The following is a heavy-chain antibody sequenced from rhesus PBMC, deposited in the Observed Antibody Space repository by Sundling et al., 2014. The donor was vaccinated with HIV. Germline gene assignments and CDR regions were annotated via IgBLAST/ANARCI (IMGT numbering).Heavy chain of an antibody. D-gene: IGHD5-24*01. CDR1: GYTFTNNG. Sequence: VQLVQSGAEVKQPGASVKLSCKASGYTFTNNGMNWVRQAHGQRLQWLGWINTDTGKPTYAQDFKQRFTISMDTSIATAYLQINTLKTEDTATYYCARLGDKWTSRGGADLVRIGSGRRYRSVVPVRSSRPPTNGTRTYG. CDR3: ARLGDKWTSRGGADLVRIGSGRRYRSVVPVRSSRPPTNGTRTYG. V-gene: IGHV7-114*01. CDR2: INTDTGKP. J-gene: IGHJ6*01.